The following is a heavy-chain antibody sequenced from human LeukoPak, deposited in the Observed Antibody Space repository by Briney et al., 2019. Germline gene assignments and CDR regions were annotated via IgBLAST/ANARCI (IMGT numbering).Heavy chain of an antibody. CDR1: GFTVSSNY. CDR2: IYSGGGT. J-gene: IGHJ4*02. Sequence: PGGSLRLSCAASGFTVSSNYMSWVRQAPGKGLEWVSIIYSGGGTYYTDSVKGRFTISRDNSKNTMYLQMNSLRVEDTAVYYCARSRWSDFWGQGTLVTVSS. V-gene: IGHV3-53*01. CDR3: ARSRWSDF. D-gene: IGHD2-15*01.